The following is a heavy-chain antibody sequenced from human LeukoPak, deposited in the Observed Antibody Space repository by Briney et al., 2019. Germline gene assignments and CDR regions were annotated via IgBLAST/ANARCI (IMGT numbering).Heavy chain of an antibody. D-gene: IGHD6-6*01. V-gene: IGHV4-34*01. Sequence: KPSETLSLTCAVYGGSFSGYYWSWIRQPPGKGLEWIGEINHSGSTNYNPSLKSRVTISVDTSKNQFSLKLSSVTAADTAVYYCARGNVYIAARRYYYYYMDVWRKGTTVTVS. CDR2: INHSGST. CDR3: ARGNVYIAARRYYYYYMDV. J-gene: IGHJ6*03. CDR1: GGSFSGYY.